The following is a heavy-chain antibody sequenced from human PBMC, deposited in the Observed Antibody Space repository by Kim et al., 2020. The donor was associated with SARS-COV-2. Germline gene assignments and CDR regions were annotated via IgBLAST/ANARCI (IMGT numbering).Heavy chain of an antibody. V-gene: IGHV4-39*07. CDR3: ARVRHYYDSSGYYSD. J-gene: IGHJ4*02. D-gene: IGHD3-22*01. Sequence: SLKCRVTISVDTSKNQFSLKLSSLTAADTAVYYCARVRHYYDSSGYYSDWGQGTLVTVSS.